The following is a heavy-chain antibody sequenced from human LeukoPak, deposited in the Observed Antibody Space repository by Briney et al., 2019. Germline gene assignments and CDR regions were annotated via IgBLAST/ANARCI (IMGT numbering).Heavy chain of an antibody. Sequence: SETLSLTCSVSGGSVRSYSWSWIRQPPGKGLVWIGYVHNSGTTNYKPSLKSRVIISVETTKNQFSLNLSSVTAADTAVYYCARHGGESLVATILHAFDIWGQGTMVTVSS. CDR3: ARHGGESLVATILHAFDI. CDR1: GGSVRSYS. CDR2: VHNSGTT. D-gene: IGHD5-24*01. J-gene: IGHJ3*02. V-gene: IGHV4-59*08.